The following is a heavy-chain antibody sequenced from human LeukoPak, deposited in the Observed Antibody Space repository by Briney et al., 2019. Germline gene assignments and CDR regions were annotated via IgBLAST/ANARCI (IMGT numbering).Heavy chain of an antibody. CDR3: TTGMAAYGYTYEQGDY. D-gene: IGHD5-18*01. V-gene: IGHV3-15*01. CDR2: SKSKSDGGTT. CDR1: GFTFRNAW. Sequence: PGGSLRLSCAASGFTFRNAWMSWVRQAPGKGLEWVGRSKSKSDGGTTEYAAPVKGRFSIARDDSKKTLFLQMNSLKTEDTAVYYCTTGMAAYGYTYEQGDYWGQGTLVTVSS. J-gene: IGHJ4*02.